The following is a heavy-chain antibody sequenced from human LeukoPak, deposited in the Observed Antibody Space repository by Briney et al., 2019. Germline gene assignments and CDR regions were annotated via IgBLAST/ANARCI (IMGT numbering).Heavy chain of an antibody. CDR2: ISAYNGNT. CDR1: GYTFTSYG. Sequence: ASVKVSCKASGYTFTSYGISWVRQAPGQGLEWMGWISAYNGNTNYAQKLQGRVTMTTDTSTSTAYMELRSLRSDDTAVYYCARGAYCSSTSCYRGYFDYWGQGTLVTVSS. V-gene: IGHV1-18*01. J-gene: IGHJ4*02. CDR3: ARGAYCSSTSCYRGYFDY. D-gene: IGHD2-2*02.